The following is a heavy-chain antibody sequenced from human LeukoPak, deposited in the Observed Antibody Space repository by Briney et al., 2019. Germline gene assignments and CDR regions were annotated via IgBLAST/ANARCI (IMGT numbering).Heavy chain of an antibody. CDR2: IYWNDDK. J-gene: IGHJ5*02. D-gene: IGHD3-10*01. Sequence: SGPTLVKPTQTLTLTCTFSGFSLSTSGVGVGWIRQPPGKALEWLALIYWNDDKRYSPSLKSRLTITKDTSKNQVVLTMTNMDPVDTATYYCAHRLGETVLWFGELFIDSWFDPWGQGTLVTVSS. CDR1: GFSLSTSGVG. CDR3: AHRLGETVLWFGELFIDSWFDP. V-gene: IGHV2-5*01.